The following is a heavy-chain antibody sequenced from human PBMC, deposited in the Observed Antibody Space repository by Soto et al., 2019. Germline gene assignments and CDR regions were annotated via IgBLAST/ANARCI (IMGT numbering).Heavy chain of an antibody. CDR2: IDWDDYK. CDR3: ARGGRDSSGYYYHYYGMDV. D-gene: IGHD3-22*01. Sequence: XGRTLVNPTQTLTLTCTFCGFSLSTSGMRVSWIRQPPGKALEWLARIDWDDYKFYSTSLKTRLTISKDTSKNQVVLTMTNMDPVDTATYYRARGGRDSSGYYYHYYGMDVWGQGTTVTGSS. CDR1: GFSLSTSGMR. J-gene: IGHJ6*02. V-gene: IGHV2-70*04.